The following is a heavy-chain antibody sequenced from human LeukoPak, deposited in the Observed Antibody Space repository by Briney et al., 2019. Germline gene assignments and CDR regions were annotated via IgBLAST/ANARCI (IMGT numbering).Heavy chain of an antibody. CDR2: INHSGST. CDR1: GGSFSGYY. Sequence: SETLSLTCAVYGGSFSGYYWSWIRQPPGKGLEWIGEINHSGSTNYNPSLKSRVTISVDTSKNQFSLKLSSVTAADTAVYYCARGIGYSSSWYRYYYYMDVWGKGTTVTVSS. CDR3: ARGIGYSSSWYRYYYYMDV. J-gene: IGHJ6*03. V-gene: IGHV4-34*01. D-gene: IGHD6-13*01.